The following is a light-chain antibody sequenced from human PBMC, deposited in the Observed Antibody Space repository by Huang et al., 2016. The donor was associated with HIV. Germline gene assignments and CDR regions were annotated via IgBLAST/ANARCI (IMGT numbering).Light chain of an antibody. CDR3: HQYGGSPGT. J-gene: IGKJ2*01. CDR1: QSVTNNY. Sequence: EIVLTQSPGTLSLSPGERATLSFRASQSVTNNYLAWYQKKPGQAPRLLIYGASSRATGIPDRFSGRGSGTDFTLTIGRLEPEDFAVYYCHQYGGSPGTFGQGTKLEIK. V-gene: IGKV3-20*01. CDR2: GAS.